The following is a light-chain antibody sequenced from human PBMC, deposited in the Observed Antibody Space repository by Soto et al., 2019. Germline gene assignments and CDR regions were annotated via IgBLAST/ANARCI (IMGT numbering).Light chain of an antibody. CDR3: QQYGSSPYT. Sequence: EIVLTQSPGTLSLSPGERATLSCRASQSVSSSYLAWYQQKPGQATRPLIYGASSRATGIPDRFSGSGSGTDFTLTISRLEPEDFAVYYCQQYGSSPYTFGQGTKLEIK. CDR2: GAS. CDR1: QSVSSSY. J-gene: IGKJ2*01. V-gene: IGKV3-20*01.